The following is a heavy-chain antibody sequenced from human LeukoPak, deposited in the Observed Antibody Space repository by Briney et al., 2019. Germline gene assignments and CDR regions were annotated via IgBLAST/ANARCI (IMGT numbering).Heavy chain of an antibody. CDR1: GGSISSSN. D-gene: IGHD5-12*01. V-gene: IGHV3-23*01. CDR2: ISSGSSST. J-gene: IGHJ5*02. Sequence: PSGTLSLTCAVSGGSISSSNWWSWVRQAPGKGLEWVSAISSGSSSTYYADSVKGRFTISRDNFKNTLSLQMNSLRAEDTAVYYCAKGNARSGYAGGWFDPWGQGTLVTVSS. CDR3: AKGNARSGYAGGWFDP.